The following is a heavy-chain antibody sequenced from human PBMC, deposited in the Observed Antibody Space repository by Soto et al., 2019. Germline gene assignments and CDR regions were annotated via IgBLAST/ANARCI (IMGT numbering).Heavy chain of an antibody. J-gene: IGHJ6*02. CDR2: IIPIFGTA. Sequence: SVKVSCKASGGTFSSYAISWVRQAPGQGLEWMGGIIPIFGTAHYAQKFQGRVTITADESTSTAYMGLSSLRSEDTAVYYCASQYSSSSSQYYYYGMDVWGQGTTVTVSS. D-gene: IGHD6-6*01. CDR1: GGTFSSYA. V-gene: IGHV1-69*13. CDR3: ASQYSSSSSQYYYYGMDV.